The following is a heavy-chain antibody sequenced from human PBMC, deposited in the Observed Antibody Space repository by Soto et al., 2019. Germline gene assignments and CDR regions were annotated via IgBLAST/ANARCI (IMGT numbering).Heavy chain of an antibody. D-gene: IGHD2-15*01. CDR1: GVTCSTYA. CDR3: AKCKSTPDCRQFDF. CDR2: ISGSGRTT. J-gene: IGHJ4*02. Sequence: GGSLSLSCGAAGVTCSTYAMSWVRQAPGKGLEWVSVISGSGRTTYYTDSVKGRFTISRDNSKSTVSLEMNSLRAEDTAVYYCAKCKSTPDCRQFDFWGQGALVTVSS. V-gene: IGHV3-23*01.